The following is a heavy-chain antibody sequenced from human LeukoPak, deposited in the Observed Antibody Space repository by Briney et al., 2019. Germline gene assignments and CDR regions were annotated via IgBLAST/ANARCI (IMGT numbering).Heavy chain of an antibody. V-gene: IGHV6-1*01. CDR1: GDXVSSNSAA. Sequence: SQTLSLTCAISGDXVSSNSAAWNWIRQSPSRGLEWLGRTYYRSKWYNDYAVSVKSRITITQDTSKTQFSLQLNSVTPEDTAVYYCARDLEGIVATFFDYWGQGALVTVSS. CDR3: ARDLEGIVATFFDY. D-gene: IGHD5-12*01. CDR2: TYYRSKWYN. J-gene: IGHJ4*02.